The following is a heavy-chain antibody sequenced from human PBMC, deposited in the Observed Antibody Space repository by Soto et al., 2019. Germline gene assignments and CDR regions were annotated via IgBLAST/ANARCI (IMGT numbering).Heavy chain of an antibody. V-gene: IGHV4-34*01. J-gene: IGHJ4*02. CDR2: INHSGST. CDR3: ARRRYGQYGKRPFDF. Sequence: QVQLQQWGAGLLKPSETLSLTCAVYGGSFSGYYWSWIRQPPGKGLEWIGEINHSGSTNYNPSLKSRVTISVDTSKDQFSLKLSSVTAEYTAAYYCARRRYGQYGKRPFDFWGLRTLVTVSS. CDR1: GGSFSGYY. D-gene: IGHD3-9*01.